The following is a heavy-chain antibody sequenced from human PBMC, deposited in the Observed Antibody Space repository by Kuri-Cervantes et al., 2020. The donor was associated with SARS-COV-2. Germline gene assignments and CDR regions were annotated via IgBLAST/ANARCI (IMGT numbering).Heavy chain of an antibody. CDR2: VSNSGGST. Sequence: GESLKISCAASEFTLSDHSMNWVRQAPGKGLEWVSSVSNSGGSTYYADSVKGRFTISRDNSKNTLYLQMNSLRAEDTAVYYCAKDLAASVTRGYFDYWGQGTLVTVSS. CDR3: AKDLAASVTRGYFDY. D-gene: IGHD6-13*01. V-gene: IGHV3-23*01. CDR1: EFTLSDHS. J-gene: IGHJ4*02.